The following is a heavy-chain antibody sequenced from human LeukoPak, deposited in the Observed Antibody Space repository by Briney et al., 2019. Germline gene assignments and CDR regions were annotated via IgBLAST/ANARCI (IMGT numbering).Heavy chain of an antibody. CDR3: AREYGHYYYYYMDV. V-gene: IGHV3-7*01. CDR2: IKQDGSEK. D-gene: IGHD4-17*01. CDR1: GFTFSSYW. J-gene: IGHJ6*03. Sequence: GGSLRLSCAASGFTFSSYWMSWVRQAPGKGLEWVANIKQDGSEKYYVDSVKGRFTISRDNAKNSLCLQMNSLRAEDTAVYYCAREYGHYYYYYMDVWGKGTTVTVSS.